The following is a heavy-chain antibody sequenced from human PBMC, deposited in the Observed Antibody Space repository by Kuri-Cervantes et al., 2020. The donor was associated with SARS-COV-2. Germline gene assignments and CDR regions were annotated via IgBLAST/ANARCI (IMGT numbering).Heavy chain of an antibody. J-gene: IGHJ4*02. CDR1: GITFSSYA. D-gene: IGHD6-13*01. CDR3: VKGSAASRPYYFDP. CDR2: ITDHGGST. Sequence: GESLKISCAASGITFSSYAMSWVRQAPGKGLEWVSAITDHGGSTYHADSVKGRFTISRDNSKTTLFLQMNSLRAEDTAVYHCVKGSAASRPYYFDPWGQGTLVTVSS. V-gene: IGHV3-23*01.